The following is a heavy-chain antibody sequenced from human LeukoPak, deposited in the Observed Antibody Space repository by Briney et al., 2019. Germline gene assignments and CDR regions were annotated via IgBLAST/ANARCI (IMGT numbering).Heavy chain of an antibody. V-gene: IGHV4-34*01. D-gene: IGHD3-10*01. J-gene: IGHJ6*04. CDR1: GGSFSGYY. CDR3: ARGRRFGELLHGMDV. CDR2: INHSGGT. Sequence: SETLSLTCAVYGGSFSGYYWSWIRQPPGKGLEWIGEINHSGGTNYNPSLKSRVTISVDTSKNQFSLKLSSVTAADTAVYYCARGRRFGELLHGMDVWGKGTTVTVSS.